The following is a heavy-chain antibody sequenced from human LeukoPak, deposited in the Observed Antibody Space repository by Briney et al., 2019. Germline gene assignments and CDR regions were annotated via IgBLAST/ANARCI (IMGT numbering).Heavy chain of an antibody. Sequence: PSETLSLTSTVSGGSISSDYWSWIRQPPGKGLEWIGYIYYSGSTNYNPSLKSRVTISVDTSKNQFSLKLSSVTAADTAVYYCARGYLFGETMIDCWGQGTLVTVSS. J-gene: IGHJ4*02. CDR1: GGSISSDY. CDR3: ARGYLFGETMIDC. CDR2: IYYSGST. D-gene: IGHD3-10*02. V-gene: IGHV4-59*12.